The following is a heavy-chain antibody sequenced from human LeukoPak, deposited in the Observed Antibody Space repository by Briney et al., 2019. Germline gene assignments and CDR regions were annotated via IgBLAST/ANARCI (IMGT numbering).Heavy chain of an antibody. CDR2: IYFNKRT. J-gene: IGHJ5*02. Sequence: SETLSLTCTVSGASITDFYWSWIRQPPGKGLEWIGYIYFNKRTNYSPSLKSRVTISGDTSKNQFSLKLSSVTAADTAVYYCARERRDDYSNYQNWFDPWGQGTLVTVSS. CDR1: GASITDFY. CDR3: ARERRDDYSNYQNWFDP. D-gene: IGHD4-11*01. V-gene: IGHV4-59*01.